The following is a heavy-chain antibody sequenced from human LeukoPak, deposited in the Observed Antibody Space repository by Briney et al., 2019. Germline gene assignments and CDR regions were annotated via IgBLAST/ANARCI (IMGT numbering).Heavy chain of an antibody. CDR1: GFTFSSYS. CDR2: ISSSSSTI. D-gene: IGHD1-26*01. Sequence: GSLRLSCAASGFTFSSYSMNWVRQAPGKGLEWVSYISSSSSTIYYADSVKGRFTISRDNSKNTLYLQMNSLRAEDTAVYYCARARGATTKYYFDYWGQGTLVTVSS. CDR3: ARARGATTKYYFDY. J-gene: IGHJ4*02. V-gene: IGHV3-48*01.